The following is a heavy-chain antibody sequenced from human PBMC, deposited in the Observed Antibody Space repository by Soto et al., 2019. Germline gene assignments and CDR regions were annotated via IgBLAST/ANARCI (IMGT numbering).Heavy chain of an antibody. V-gene: IGHV3-23*01. CDR2: ISRNGADT. D-gene: IGHD6-6*01. CDR1: GFTFSSYA. Sequence: GGSLRLSCAASGFTFSSYAMAWVRQAPGKGLQWVSAISRNGADTYYADSVKGRFTISRDNSKNTLYLQMNSLRAEDTAAYYCAKERGIAARPSWFDPWGQGTLVTVSS. CDR3: AKERGIAARPSWFDP. J-gene: IGHJ5*02.